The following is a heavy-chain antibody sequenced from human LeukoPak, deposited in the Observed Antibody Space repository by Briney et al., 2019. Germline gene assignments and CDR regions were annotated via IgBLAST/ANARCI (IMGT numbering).Heavy chain of an antibody. D-gene: IGHD3-22*01. V-gene: IGHV3-23*01. CDR3: AKDRASSGHYYGDAFDI. CDR2: ISGSGGST. Sequence: GGSLRLSCAASGFTFSSYAMSWVRQAPGNGLEWVSAISGSGGSTYYADSVKGRFTISRDNSKNTLYLQMNSLRAEDTAVYYCAKDRASSGHYYGDAFDIWGQGTMVTVSS. J-gene: IGHJ3*02. CDR1: GFTFSSYA.